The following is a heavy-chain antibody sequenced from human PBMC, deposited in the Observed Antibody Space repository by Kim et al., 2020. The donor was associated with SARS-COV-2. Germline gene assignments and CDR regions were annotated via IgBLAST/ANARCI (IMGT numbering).Heavy chain of an antibody. CDR2: IYPGDSDT. D-gene: IGHD1-1*01. J-gene: IGHJ6*02. Sequence: GESLKISCKGSGYSFTSYWIGWVRQMPGKGLEWMGIIYPGDSDTRYSPSFQGQVTISADKSISTAYLQWSSLKASDTAMYYCARFAPWNDDYYYYGMDVWGQGTTVTVSS. V-gene: IGHV5-51*01. CDR3: ARFAPWNDDYYYYGMDV. CDR1: GYSFTSYW.